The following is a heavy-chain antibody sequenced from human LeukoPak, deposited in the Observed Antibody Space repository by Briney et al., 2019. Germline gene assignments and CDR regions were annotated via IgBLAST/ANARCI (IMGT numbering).Heavy chain of an antibody. J-gene: IGHJ4*02. CDR1: GGSISSGSYY. V-gene: IGHV4-61*02. CDR3: ARLYGSGSYYRH. Sequence: SSQTLSLTCTVSGGSISSGSYYWSWIRQPAGKGLEWIGRIYTSGSTNYNPSLKSRVTISVDTSKNQFSLRVSSVTAADTAVYYCARLYGSGSYYRHWGQGTLVTVSS. D-gene: IGHD3-10*01. CDR2: IYTSGST.